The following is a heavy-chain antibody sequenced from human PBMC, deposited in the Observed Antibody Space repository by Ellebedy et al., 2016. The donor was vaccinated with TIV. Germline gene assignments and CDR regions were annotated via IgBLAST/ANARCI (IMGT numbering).Heavy chain of an antibody. CDR2: IYPGDSDT. V-gene: IGHV5-51*01. Sequence: GESLKISCKGPGYSFPTYWIGWVRQMPGKGLEWMGIIYPGDSDTRYSPSFEGQVTISADKSISTVFLQWSSLKASDTAIYYCARPNMGYYYMDAWGTGTTVSVSS. D-gene: IGHD2/OR15-2a*01. CDR3: ARPNMGYYYMDA. J-gene: IGHJ6*03. CDR1: GYSFPTYW.